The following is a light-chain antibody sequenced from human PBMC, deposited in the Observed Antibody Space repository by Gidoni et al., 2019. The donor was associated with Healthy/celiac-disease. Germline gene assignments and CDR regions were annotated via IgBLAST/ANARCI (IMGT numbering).Light chain of an antibody. CDR1: SGRSSYA. Sequence: QLVLTQSPSASASLGSSFKLTCTLSSGRSSYAIAWHQQQPEKGPRYLMKLNSDGSHSKGDGIPDRFSGSSSGAERYLTISSLQSEDEADYYCQTWGTGIHWVFGGGTKLTVL. CDR3: QTWGTGIHWV. V-gene: IGLV4-69*01. CDR2: LNSDGSH. J-gene: IGLJ3*02.